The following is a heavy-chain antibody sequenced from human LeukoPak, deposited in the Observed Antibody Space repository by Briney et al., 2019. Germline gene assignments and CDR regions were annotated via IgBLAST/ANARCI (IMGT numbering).Heavy chain of an antibody. V-gene: IGHV4-31*03. CDR3: ARDWGTYFDY. CDR1: GGSISSGGSR. CDR2: IYYSGST. D-gene: IGHD7-27*01. Sequence: SQTLSLTCNVSGGSISSGGSRWSWIRQHPGKGLEWIGYIYYSGSTYYNPSLESRLTMSVDTSKNQFSLHLTSVTAADTAVYYCARDWGTYFDYWGQGTLVTVSS. J-gene: IGHJ4*02.